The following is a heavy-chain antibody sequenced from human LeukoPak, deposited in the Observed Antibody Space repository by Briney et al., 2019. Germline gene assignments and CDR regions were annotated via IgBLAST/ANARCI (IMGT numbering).Heavy chain of an antibody. Sequence: SETLSLTCAVDGGSFSGYYWSWIRQPPGKGLEWIGEINHSGSTNYNPSLKSRVTISVDTSKNQFSLKLSSVTAADTAVYYCARRVVPAASRAFDIWGQGTMVTVSS. D-gene: IGHD2-2*01. V-gene: IGHV4-34*01. CDR3: ARRVVPAASRAFDI. CDR1: GGSFSGYY. CDR2: INHSGST. J-gene: IGHJ3*02.